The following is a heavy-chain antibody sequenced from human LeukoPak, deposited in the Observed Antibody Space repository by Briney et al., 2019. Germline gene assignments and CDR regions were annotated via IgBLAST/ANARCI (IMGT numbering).Heavy chain of an antibody. V-gene: IGHV3-74*01. CDR2: INSNGSNT. Sequence: GGSLRLSCAASGFTFSSYWMHWVRQAPGKGLVWVSRINSNGSNTSYANSVKGRFTISRDNAKNTLYLQMNSLRAEDTAVYYCARDRIPTVTTWTDIWGQGTMVTVSS. J-gene: IGHJ3*02. CDR1: GFTFSSYW. D-gene: IGHD4-17*01. CDR3: ARDRIPTVTTWTDI.